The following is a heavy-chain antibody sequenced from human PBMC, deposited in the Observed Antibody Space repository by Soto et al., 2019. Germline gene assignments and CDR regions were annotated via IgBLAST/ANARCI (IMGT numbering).Heavy chain of an antibody. J-gene: IGHJ6*02. D-gene: IGHD3-10*01. V-gene: IGHV3-23*01. CDR3: AKDLEYYYGSGRFDYYYYYGMDV. CDR2: ISGSGGST. CDR1: GFTFSSYA. Sequence: SLRLSCAASGFTFSSYAMSWVRQAPGKGLEWVSAISGSGGSTYYADSVKGRFTISRDNSKNTLYLQMNSLRAEDTAVYYCAKDLEYYYGSGRFDYYYYYGMDVWGQGTTVTV.